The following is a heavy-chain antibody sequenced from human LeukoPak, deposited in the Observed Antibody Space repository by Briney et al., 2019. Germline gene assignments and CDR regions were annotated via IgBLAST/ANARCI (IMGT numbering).Heavy chain of an antibody. J-gene: IGHJ3*02. D-gene: IGHD1-14*01. V-gene: IGHV3-53*01. CDR3: ARDISPWESRNPDALDI. CDR2: IYSGGST. Sequence: PGGSLRLSCAASGFTFSSYGMHWVRQAPGKGLEWVSVIYSGGSTYYADSVKGRFTISRDNSKNTLYLQMNSLRAEDTAVYYCARDISPWESRNPDALDIWGQGTMVTVSS. CDR1: GFTFSSYG.